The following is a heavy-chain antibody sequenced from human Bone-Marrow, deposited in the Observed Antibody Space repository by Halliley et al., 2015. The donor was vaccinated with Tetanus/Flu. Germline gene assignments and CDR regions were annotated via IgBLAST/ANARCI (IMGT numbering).Heavy chain of an antibody. Sequence: SLRLSCAASGFSVTSYEMNWVRQAPGKGLEWVSHISSSGSTTHYGDSVKGRVTISRDNAKNSLYLQMNSLRAEDTAVYYCARATYYYDSSGYAHWHFDLWGRGTLVTVSS. D-gene: IGHD3-22*01. J-gene: IGHJ2*01. V-gene: IGHV3-48*03. CDR3: ARATYYYDSSGYAHWHFDL. CDR1: GFSVTSYE. CDR2: ISSSGSTT.